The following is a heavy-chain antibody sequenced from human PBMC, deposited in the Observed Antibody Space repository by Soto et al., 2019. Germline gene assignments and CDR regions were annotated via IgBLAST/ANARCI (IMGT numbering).Heavy chain of an antibody. Sequence: APGKGLEWVSGISGSGGSTSYADSVKGRFASSRDNSKNTLYLQMSSLRAEDTALYYCAKSGDRNGWYPAYCGRGTLLTVSS. CDR2: ISGSGGST. D-gene: IGHD6-19*01. V-gene: IGHV3-23*01. J-gene: IGHJ4*02. CDR3: AKSGDRNGWYPAY.